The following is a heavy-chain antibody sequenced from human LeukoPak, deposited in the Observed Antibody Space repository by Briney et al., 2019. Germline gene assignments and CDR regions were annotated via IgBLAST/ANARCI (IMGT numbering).Heavy chain of an antibody. CDR3: AKDLNYDSSGLFDY. Sequence: GGSLRLSCAASGFTFSSYGMHWVRQAPGKGLEWVAVISYDGSNKYYADSVKGRFTISRDNSKNTLYLQMNSLRAEDTAVYYCAKDLNYDSSGLFDYWGQGTLVTVSS. J-gene: IGHJ4*02. V-gene: IGHV3-30*18. D-gene: IGHD3-22*01. CDR2: ISYDGSNK. CDR1: GFTFSSYG.